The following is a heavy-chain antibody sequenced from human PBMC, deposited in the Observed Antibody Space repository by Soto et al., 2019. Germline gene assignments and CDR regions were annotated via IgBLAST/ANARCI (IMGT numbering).Heavy chain of an antibody. V-gene: IGHV3-23*01. CDR1: RFTFSSYA. CDR2: ISGSGGIT. D-gene: IGHD6-6*01. J-gene: IGHJ6*02. CDR3: AKDGPPKAARLYYYGMEV. Sequence: GSLRLSCEASRFTFSSYAVIGVRQTPLNWLEWVSAISGSGGITYYADSVKGRFTISRDNSKNTLYLQMNSLRAEDTAVYYCAKDGPPKAARLYYYGMEVWGQGTTVTVS.